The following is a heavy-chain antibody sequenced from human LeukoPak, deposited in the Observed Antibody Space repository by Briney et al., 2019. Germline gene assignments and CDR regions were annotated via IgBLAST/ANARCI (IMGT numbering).Heavy chain of an antibody. CDR2: ISYDGSNK. CDR1: GFTFSSYA. CDR3: ARVASASTTPFFDY. D-gene: IGHD1-1*01. J-gene: IGHJ4*02. V-gene: IGHV3-30*04. Sequence: GGSLRLSCAASGFTFSSYAMHWVRQAPGKGLEWVAVISYDGSNKYYADSVKGRFTISRDNSKNTLYLQMNSLRGEDTAVYNCARVASASTTPFFDYWGQGTLVTVSS.